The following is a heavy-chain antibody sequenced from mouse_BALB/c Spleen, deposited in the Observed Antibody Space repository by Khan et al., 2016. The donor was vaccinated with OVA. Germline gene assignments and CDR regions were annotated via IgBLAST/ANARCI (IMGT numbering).Heavy chain of an antibody. J-gene: IGHJ3*01. CDR1: GFTFSDYY. CDR2: ISDGGSYT. Sequence: EVELVESGGGLVKPGGSLKLSCAASGFTFSDYYMYWVRQTPEKSLEWVATISDGGSYTYYPDSVKGRFTISRDDAKNNLYLQMSSLKSEDTAMYYCARSDYGDPFDYWGQGTLVTISA. V-gene: IGHV5-4*02. CDR3: ARSDYGDPFDY. D-gene: IGHD2-13*01.